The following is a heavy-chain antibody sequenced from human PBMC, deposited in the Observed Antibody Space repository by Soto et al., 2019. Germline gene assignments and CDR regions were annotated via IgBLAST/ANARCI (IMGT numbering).Heavy chain of an antibody. CDR3: ARLAANYDILTGYRYGMDV. J-gene: IGHJ6*02. V-gene: IGHV5-10-1*03. Sequence: EVQLVQSGAEVKKPGESLRISCKGSGYSFTSYWISWVRQMPGKGLEWMGRIDPSDSYTNYSPSFQGHVTISADKSISTAYLQWSSLKASDTAMYYCARLAANYDILTGYRYGMDVWAKGPRSPSP. CDR1: GYSFTSYW. CDR2: IDPSDSYT. D-gene: IGHD3-9*01.